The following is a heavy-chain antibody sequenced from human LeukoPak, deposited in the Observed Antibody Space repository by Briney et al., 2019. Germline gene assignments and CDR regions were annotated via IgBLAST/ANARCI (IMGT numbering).Heavy chain of an antibody. D-gene: IGHD5-12*01. CDR3: ARAALRTPLTYFDY. CDR1: GGSISSSSYY. V-gene: IGHV4-39*07. Sequence: SETLSLTCTVSGGSISSSSYYWGWIRQPPGKGLEWIGSIYYSGSTYYNPSLKSRVTISVDTSKNHFSLKLYSVTAADTAVYYCARAALRTPLTYFDYWGQGTLVTVSS. J-gene: IGHJ4*02. CDR2: IYYSGST.